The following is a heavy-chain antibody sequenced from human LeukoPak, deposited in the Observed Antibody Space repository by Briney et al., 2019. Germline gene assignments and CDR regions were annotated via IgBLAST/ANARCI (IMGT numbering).Heavy chain of an antibody. CDR3: ARDSAPLLPAANDY. D-gene: IGHD2-2*01. Sequence: ASVKVSCKASGYTFTSYGISLVRQAPGQGLEWMGWISAYNGNTNYAQKLQGRVTMTTDTSTSTAYMELRSLRSDDTAVYYCARDSAPLLPAANDYWGQGTLVTVSS. J-gene: IGHJ4*02. V-gene: IGHV1-18*01. CDR2: ISAYNGNT. CDR1: GYTFTSYG.